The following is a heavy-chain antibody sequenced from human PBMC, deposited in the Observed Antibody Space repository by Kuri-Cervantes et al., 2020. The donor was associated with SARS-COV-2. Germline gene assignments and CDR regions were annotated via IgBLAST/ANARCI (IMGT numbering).Heavy chain of an antibody. CDR3: AKGGERYCSSTSSPYYYYMDV. CDR1: GFTFDDYG. V-gene: IGHV3-20*04. J-gene: IGHJ6*03. Sequence: GGSLRLSCAASGFTFDDYGMSWVRQAPGKGLEWVSGINWNGGSTGYADSVRGRFTISRDNAKNSLYLQMNSLRAEDTALYYCAKGGERYCSSTSSPYYYYMDVWGKGTTVTVSS. D-gene: IGHD2-2*01. CDR2: INWNGGST.